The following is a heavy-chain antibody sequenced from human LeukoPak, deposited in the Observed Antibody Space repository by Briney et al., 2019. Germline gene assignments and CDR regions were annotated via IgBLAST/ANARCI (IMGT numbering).Heavy chain of an antibody. J-gene: IGHJ5*02. CDR1: GGSFSGYY. CDR2: ISHTGLT. D-gene: IGHD1-1*01. Sequence: SETLSLTCAVYGGSFSGYYWTLIRQTLGKGLGWIGEISHTGLTGSNPSLKSRVTIFVDSSKKQFSLRMTSVTAADTGVYYCARVPDITARPCDTWGPGTLVTVSS. V-gene: IGHV4-34*01. CDR3: ARVPDITARPCDT.